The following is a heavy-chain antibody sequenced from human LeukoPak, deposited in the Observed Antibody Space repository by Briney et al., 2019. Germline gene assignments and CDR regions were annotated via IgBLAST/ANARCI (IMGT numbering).Heavy chain of an antibody. CDR1: GFTFSSYE. Sequence: PGGSLRLSCAASGFTFSSYEMNWVRQAPGKGLEWVSYIGSGGNTIYYADSVKGRFTTSRDNSKNTLYVQMNSLRAEDTAIYYCARGRGYRDYDRPLDYWGQGTLVTVSS. V-gene: IGHV3-48*03. CDR2: IGSGGNTI. J-gene: IGHJ4*02. D-gene: IGHD5-12*01. CDR3: ARGRGYRDYDRPLDY.